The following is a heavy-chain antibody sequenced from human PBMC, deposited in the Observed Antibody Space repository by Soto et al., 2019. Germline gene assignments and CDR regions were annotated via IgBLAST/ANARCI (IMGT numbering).Heavy chain of an antibody. V-gene: IGHV4-34*01. CDR3: ARGHYYDSSGYYPSFDY. CDR1: GGSFSGYY. D-gene: IGHD3-22*01. Sequence: SETLSLTCAVYGGSFSGYYWSWIRQPPGKGLEWIGEINHSGSTNYNPSLKSRVTISVDTSKNQFSLKLSSVTAADTAVYYCARGHYYDSSGYYPSFDYWGKVTLVTVSS. CDR2: INHSGST. J-gene: IGHJ4*02.